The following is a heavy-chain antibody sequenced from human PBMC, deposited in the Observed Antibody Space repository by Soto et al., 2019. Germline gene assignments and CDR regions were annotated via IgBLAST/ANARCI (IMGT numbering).Heavy chain of an antibody. CDR2: IYYSGST. V-gene: IGHV4-31*03. D-gene: IGHD3-22*01. CDR1: GGSISSGGYY. J-gene: IGHJ6*02. CDR3: ARAPYYYDSSGYYFGYYYYGMDV. Sequence: SETLSLTCTVSGGSISSGGYYWSWIRQHPGKGLEWIVYIYYSGSTYYNPSLKSRVTISVDTSKNQFSLKLSSVTAADTAVYYCARAPYYYDSSGYYFGYYYYGMDVWGQGTTVTVSS.